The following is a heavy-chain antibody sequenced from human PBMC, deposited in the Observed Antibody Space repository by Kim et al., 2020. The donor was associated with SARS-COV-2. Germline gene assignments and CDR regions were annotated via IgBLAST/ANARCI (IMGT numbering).Heavy chain of an antibody. D-gene: IGHD2-2*01. CDR2: IYYNGST. Sequence: SETLSLTCIVSGGSISSSSYYWGWIRQPPGKGLEWIGNIYYNGSTYYNPSLKSPVTISVDTSKNQFSLKLSSVTAADTAVYYCARRTKYQLLGLYYYGMDVWGQGTTVTVSS. CDR3: ARRTKYQLLGLYYYGMDV. V-gene: IGHV4-39*01. CDR1: GGSISSSSYY. J-gene: IGHJ6*02.